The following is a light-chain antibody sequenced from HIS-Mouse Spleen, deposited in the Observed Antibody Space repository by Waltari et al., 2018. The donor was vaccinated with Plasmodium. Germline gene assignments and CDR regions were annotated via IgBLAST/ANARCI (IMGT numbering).Light chain of an antibody. CDR3: QQYGSSPYT. V-gene: IGKV3-20*01. Sequence: EIVLTQSPGTLSLSPGERATLSCRASQSVSSSYLAWYQQKPGQAPRLLIYGASSRATCIPDRISGSGSVTDFTLTISRLGPEDFAVYYCQQYGSSPYTFGQGTKLEIK. CDR2: GAS. CDR1: QSVSSSY. J-gene: IGKJ2*01.